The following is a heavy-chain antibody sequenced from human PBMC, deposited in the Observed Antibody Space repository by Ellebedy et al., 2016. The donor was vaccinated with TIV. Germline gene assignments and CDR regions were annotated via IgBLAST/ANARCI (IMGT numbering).Heavy chain of an antibody. CDR2: VYYSGSP. CDR3: ARTDPWQPIDD. Sequence: MPSETLSLTCSVSGGSVSSTRYYWASIRQPPGKGLEYIGSVYYSGSPYYNPSFKSRVTLSADTSKNQFSLNLRTVTAADTAVYYCARTDPWQPIDDWGQGILVSVSS. J-gene: IGHJ4*02. D-gene: IGHD2-21*02. CDR1: GGSVSSTRYY. V-gene: IGHV4-39*01.